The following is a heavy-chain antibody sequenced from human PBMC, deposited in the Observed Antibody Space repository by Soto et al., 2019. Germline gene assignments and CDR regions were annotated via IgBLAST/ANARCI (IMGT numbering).Heavy chain of an antibody. D-gene: IGHD6-13*01. CDR1: GFTFSSYA. V-gene: IGHV3-23*01. J-gene: IGHJ6*02. Sequence: GGSLRLSCAASGFTFSSYAMSWVRQAPGKGLEWVSAISGSGGSTYYADSVKGRFTISRDNSKNTLYLQMNSLRAEDTAVYYCAKITAQQLVLPDYYYYYGMAVWGQGTTVTVSS. CDR3: AKITAQQLVLPDYYYYYGMAV. CDR2: ISGSGGST.